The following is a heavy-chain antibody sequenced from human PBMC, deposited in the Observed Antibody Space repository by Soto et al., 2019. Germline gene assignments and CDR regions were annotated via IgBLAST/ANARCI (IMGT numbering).Heavy chain of an antibody. CDR3: ASSVVVQSTMNSFDY. CDR1: GYSFSNYW. CDR2: IFPSDSDT. V-gene: IGHV5-51*01. D-gene: IGHD2-15*01. Sequence: PGESLKISCKGSGYSFSNYWIAWLRQMPGKGLEWMGIIFPSDSDTKYSPSFQGQVTISADKSISTAYLQWSSLKASHTAMYYCASSVVVQSTMNSFDYWGQGATVTVSS. J-gene: IGHJ4*02.